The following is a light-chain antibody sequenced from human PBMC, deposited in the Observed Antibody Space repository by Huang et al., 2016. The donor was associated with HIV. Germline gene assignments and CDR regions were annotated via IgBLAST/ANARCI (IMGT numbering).Light chain of an antibody. CDR2: DAS. Sequence: EIVLTQSPATLSLSPGERATLSCGASQSITNFNLDWYQQKRGLAPRLLIYDASNRASGIPPRFSGSGSGTDFTLTITRLEPEDVGIYYCQHYGSSPYTFGQGTKVEIK. CDR3: QHYGSSPYT. V-gene: IGKV3D-20*01. CDR1: QSITNFN. J-gene: IGKJ2*01.